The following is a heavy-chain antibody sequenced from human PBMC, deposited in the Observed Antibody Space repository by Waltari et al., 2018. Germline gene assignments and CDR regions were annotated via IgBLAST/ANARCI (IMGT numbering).Heavy chain of an antibody. J-gene: IGHJ4*02. CDR2: IYSSGST. Sequence: EVLLVESGGALVQPGGSLRLSCAASGFLVSRPYMPWVRQAPGKGPEWVSVIYSSGSTYYADSVKGRFTISRDNSKNTVYLQMNSLRPEDTALYCCARDPYYDSGSWGQGTLVTVSS. V-gene: IGHV3-66*02. CDR1: GFLVSRPY. D-gene: IGHD3-10*01. CDR3: ARDPYYDSGS.